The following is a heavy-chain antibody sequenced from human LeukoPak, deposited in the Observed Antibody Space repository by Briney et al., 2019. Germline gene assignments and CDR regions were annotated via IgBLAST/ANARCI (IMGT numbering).Heavy chain of an antibody. Sequence: SETLSLTCTVSGGSISSYYWSWIRQPPGKGLEWIGYIYYSGSTNYNPSLKSRVTISVDTSKNQFSLKLSSVTAADTAVYYCARDRGFLRAPGWYFDLWGRGTLVTVSS. D-gene: IGHD3-10*01. V-gene: IGHV4-59*01. CDR3: ARDRGFLRAPGWYFDL. CDR2: IYYSGST. CDR1: GGSISSYY. J-gene: IGHJ2*01.